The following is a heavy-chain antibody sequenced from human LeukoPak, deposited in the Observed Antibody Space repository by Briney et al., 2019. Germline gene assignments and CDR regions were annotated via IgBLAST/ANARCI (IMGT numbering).Heavy chain of an antibody. CDR1: DDSISSTNW. CDR3: ARGLVTTGRSSFDN. D-gene: IGHD4-17*01. Sequence: SETLSLTCAVSDDSISSTNWWHWVRQPPGKGLERIGEIYHTGSTNNNPSLTSRVTISVDKSKNQFSLKLSSVTAADTAVYYCARGLVTTGRSSFDNWGQGTLVTVSS. CDR2: IYHTGST. V-gene: IGHV4-4*02. J-gene: IGHJ4*02.